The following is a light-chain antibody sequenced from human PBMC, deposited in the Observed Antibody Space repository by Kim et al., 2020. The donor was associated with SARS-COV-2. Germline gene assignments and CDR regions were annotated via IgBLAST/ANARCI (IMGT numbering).Light chain of an antibody. Sequence: QSAYISCRSSQGVAHGDGNTYLNWFQQRPGHSPRRLIYQVSKRDSGVTDRFRGSGSGTAFTLIINRVEAEDVGVYDCMQGTHWPYTFGQGTKLEI. J-gene: IGKJ2*01. CDR3: MQGTHWPYT. CDR2: QVS. CDR1: QGVAHGDGNTY. V-gene: IGKV2-30*02.